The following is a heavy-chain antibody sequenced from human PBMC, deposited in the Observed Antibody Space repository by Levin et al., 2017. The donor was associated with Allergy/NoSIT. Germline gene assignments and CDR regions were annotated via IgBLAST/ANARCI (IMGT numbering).Heavy chain of an antibody. CDR2: IYYSGNT. CDR1: GGSISDNSYH. D-gene: IGHD3-22*01. V-gene: IGHV4-39*01. J-gene: IGHJ6*02. Sequence: SETLSLTCTVSGGSISDNSYHWGWIRQSPGKGLEWIGRIYYSGNTYYNPSLKSRVTISVDPSKNHFSLTLTSVTAADTAVYYCARHYEAYYHTSGPRYLSSMDVWGQGTTVTVSS. CDR3: ARHYEAYYHTSGPRYLSSMDV.